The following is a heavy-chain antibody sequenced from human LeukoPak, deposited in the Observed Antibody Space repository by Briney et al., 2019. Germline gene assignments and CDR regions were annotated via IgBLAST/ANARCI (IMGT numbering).Heavy chain of an antibody. V-gene: IGHV3-23*01. Sequence: GGSLRLSCVASGFTFSSSVMSWVRQAPGKGLEWVSTFSGSTGNTYYADSVKGRFTISRDNSKSTLYLQMNSLRAEDTAVYYCAKREARSFEYWGQGTLVTVSS. CDR2: FSGSTGNT. CDR3: AKREARSFEY. J-gene: IGHJ4*02. CDR1: GFTFSSSV. D-gene: IGHD5-24*01.